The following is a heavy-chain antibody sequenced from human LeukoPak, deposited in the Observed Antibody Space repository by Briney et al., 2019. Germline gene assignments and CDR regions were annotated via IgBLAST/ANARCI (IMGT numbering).Heavy chain of an antibody. J-gene: IGHJ3*02. V-gene: IGHV3-30*02. CDR2: IRYDGSNK. CDR3: TSSREWELRDNAFDI. D-gene: IGHD1-26*01. Sequence: GGSQRLSCAASGFTFSSYGMHWVRQAPGKGLEWVAFIRYDGSNKYYADSVKGRFTISRDNSKNTAYLQMNSLKTEDTAVYYCTSSREWELRDNAFDIWGQGTMVTVSS. CDR1: GFTFSSYG.